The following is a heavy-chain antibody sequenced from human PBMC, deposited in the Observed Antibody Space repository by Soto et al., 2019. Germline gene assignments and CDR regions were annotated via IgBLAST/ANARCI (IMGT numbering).Heavy chain of an antibody. CDR3: ARDSAAGPNWFDP. CDR2: ISAYNGNT. CDR1: GYTFTSYG. D-gene: IGHD6-13*01. Sequence: VSSVKVSCKASGYTFTSYGISWVRQAPGQGLEWMGWISAYNGNTNYAQKLQGRVTMTTDTSTSTAYMELRSLRSDDTAVYYCARDSAAGPNWFDPWGQGTLVTVSS. V-gene: IGHV1-18*04. J-gene: IGHJ5*02.